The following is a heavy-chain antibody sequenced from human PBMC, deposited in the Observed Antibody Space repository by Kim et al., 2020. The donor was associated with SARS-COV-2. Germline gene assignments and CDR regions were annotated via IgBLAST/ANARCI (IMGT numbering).Heavy chain of an antibody. CDR2: INTNTGNP. CDR1: GYTFTSYA. Sequence: ASVKVSCKASGYTFTSYAMNWVRQAPGQGLEWMGWINTNTGNPTYAQGFTGRFVFSLDTSVSTAYLQISSLKAEDTAVYYCARDSGHGAIFGVVNPDYWGQGTLVTVSS. J-gene: IGHJ4*02. V-gene: IGHV7-4-1*02. CDR3: ARDSGHGAIFGVVNPDY. D-gene: IGHD3-3*01.